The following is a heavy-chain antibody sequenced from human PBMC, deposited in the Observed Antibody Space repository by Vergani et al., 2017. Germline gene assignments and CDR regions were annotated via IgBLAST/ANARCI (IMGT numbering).Heavy chain of an antibody. V-gene: IGHV1-2*02. D-gene: IGHD6-13*01. Sequence: QVQLVQSGAEVKKPGASVKVSCKASGYTFTGYYMHWVRQAPGQGLEWMGWINPNSGGKNYAQKFQGRVTMTRDTSISTAYMELSRLRSDDTAVYYCARGGSVTSIAAALGSGSGGYWGQGTLVTVSS. CDR3: ARGGSVTSIAAALGSGSGGY. CDR1: GYTFTGYY. J-gene: IGHJ4*02. CDR2: INPNSGGK.